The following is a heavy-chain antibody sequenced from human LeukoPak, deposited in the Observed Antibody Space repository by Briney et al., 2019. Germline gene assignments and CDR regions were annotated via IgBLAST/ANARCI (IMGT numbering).Heavy chain of an antibody. J-gene: IGHJ2*01. Sequence: RASVKVSCKVSGYTLNELSIHWVRQTPGKGLEWMGGFDPEDDETVYAQTFQGRVTMTEDTSTDTAYMELNSLTSGDTAVYYCTTGLLIGAYYWYFDLWGRGTLVTVSS. D-gene: IGHD7-27*01. V-gene: IGHV1-24*01. CDR1: GYTLNELS. CDR3: TTGLLIGAYYWYFDL. CDR2: FDPEDDET.